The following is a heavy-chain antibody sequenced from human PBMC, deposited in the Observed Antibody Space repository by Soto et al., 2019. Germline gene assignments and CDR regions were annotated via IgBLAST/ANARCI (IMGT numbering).Heavy chain of an antibody. J-gene: IGHJ5*02. V-gene: IGHV4-39*01. D-gene: IGHD4-17*01. CDR1: GGSISSSSYY. CDR2: IYYSGNT. Sequence: QLQLQESGPGLVKPSETLSLTCTVSGGSISSSSYYWGWIRQPPGKGLEWIGSIYYSGNTYYNPSLKSRVTITEDTSENQFPLKRSTVTAADTPVYYCAGDYGGNSCWFDPWGQGTLVTVSS. CDR3: AGDYGGNSCWFDP.